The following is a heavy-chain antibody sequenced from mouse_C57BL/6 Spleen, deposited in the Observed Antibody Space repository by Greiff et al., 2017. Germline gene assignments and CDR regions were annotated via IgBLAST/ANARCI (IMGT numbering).Heavy chain of an antibody. Sequence: VQLQQSGAELVRPGTSVKLSCKASGYTFTSYWMHWVKQRPGQGLEWIGVIDPSDSYTNYNQKFKGKATLTVDTSSSTAYMQLSSLTSEDSAVYYCARGDGDHWYFDVWGTGTTVTVSS. CDR3: ARGDGDHWYFDV. CDR1: GYTFTSYW. V-gene: IGHV1-59*01. J-gene: IGHJ1*03. D-gene: IGHD2-13*01. CDR2: IDPSDSYT.